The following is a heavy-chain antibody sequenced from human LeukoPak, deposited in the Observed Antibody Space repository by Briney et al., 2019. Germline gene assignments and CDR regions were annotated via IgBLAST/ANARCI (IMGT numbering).Heavy chain of an antibody. J-gene: IGHJ4*02. Sequence: PSETLSLTCAVSGGSISSSSYYWGWIRQPPGKGLEWIGEINHSGSTNYNPSLKSRVTISVDTSKNQFSLKLSSVTAADTAVYYCARGRFLEWFGHYYFDYWGQGTLVTVSS. CDR2: INHSGST. D-gene: IGHD3-3*01. CDR1: GGSISSSSYY. V-gene: IGHV4-39*07. CDR3: ARGRFLEWFGHYYFDY.